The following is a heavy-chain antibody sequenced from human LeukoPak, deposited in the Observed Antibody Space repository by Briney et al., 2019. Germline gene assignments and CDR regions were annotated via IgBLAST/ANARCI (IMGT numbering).Heavy chain of an antibody. V-gene: IGHV4-59*01. CDR3: ARAGWLQSKRIQHWYFDL. CDR2: IYYSGST. Sequence: SETLSLTCKVSGGAISSDYWSWIRQPPGKRLEWIGYIYYSGSTNYNPSLKSRVTISVDTSKNQFSLKLSSVTAADTAVYYCARAGWLQSKRIQHWYFDLWGRGTLVTVSS. J-gene: IGHJ2*01. CDR1: GGAISSDY. D-gene: IGHD5-24*01.